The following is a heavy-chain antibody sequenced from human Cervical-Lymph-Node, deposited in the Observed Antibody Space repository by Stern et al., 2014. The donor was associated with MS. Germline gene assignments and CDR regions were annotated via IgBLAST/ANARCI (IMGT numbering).Heavy chain of an antibody. CDR3: VLPSKVTTAAFDV. D-gene: IGHD4-17*01. CDR2: VIPIFDTP. J-gene: IGHJ3*01. V-gene: IGHV1-69*06. CDR1: GGTFTSFS. Sequence: VQLVESGAEVKKPGSSVNVSCKASGGTFTSFSINRVRQVPGQSLEWMGGVIPIFDTPNLAQKIQGRVTITANRSTTTVSMDLNSLRSDDTAVYYCVLPSKVTTAAFDVWGRGTMVTVSS.